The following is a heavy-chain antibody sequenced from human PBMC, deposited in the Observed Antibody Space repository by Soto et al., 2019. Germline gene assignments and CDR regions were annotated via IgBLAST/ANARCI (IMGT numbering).Heavy chain of an antibody. V-gene: IGHV4-34*01. CDR3: ARRHRIRNYYYYYVDV. D-gene: IGHD2-15*01. CDR1: GGSFSGYY. J-gene: IGHJ6*03. Sequence: SETLSLTCAVYGGSFSGYYWSWIRQPPGKGLEWIGEINHSGSTNYNPSLKSRVTIAVDTSKNQFSLKPSSVTAADTAVYYCARRHRIRNYYYYYVDVWGKGTMVTVSS. CDR2: INHSGST.